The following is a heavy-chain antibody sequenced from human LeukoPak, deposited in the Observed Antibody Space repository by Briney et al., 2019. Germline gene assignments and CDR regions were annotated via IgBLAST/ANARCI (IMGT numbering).Heavy chain of an antibody. V-gene: IGHV3-13*01. CDR1: GFTFSDYD. CDR3: ARVAKERVGGVYYFDY. Sequence: GGSLRLSCAASGFTFSDYDMHWVRQATGKGLEWVSAICTAGDTYYTGSVKGRLTISRENAKNSLYLQMSSLRAGDTAVYYCARVAKERVGGVYYFDYWGQGTLVTVSS. CDR2: ICTAGDT. D-gene: IGHD1-1*01. J-gene: IGHJ4*02.